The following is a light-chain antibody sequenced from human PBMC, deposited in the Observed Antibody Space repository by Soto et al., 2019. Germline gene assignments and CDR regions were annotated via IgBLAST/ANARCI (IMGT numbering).Light chain of an antibody. J-gene: IGLJ3*02. CDR1: SSNIGTNT. V-gene: IGLV1-44*01. CDR2: NDN. CDR3: AVWDDSLNGVV. Sequence: QSLLTQPPSPSGTPGQRVTISCSGSSSNIGTNTVHWYQQLPGTAPKLLIYNDNQRPSGVPDRFSGSKSGSSASLAISGLQSEDEADYYCAVWDDSLNGVVFGGGTKVTVL.